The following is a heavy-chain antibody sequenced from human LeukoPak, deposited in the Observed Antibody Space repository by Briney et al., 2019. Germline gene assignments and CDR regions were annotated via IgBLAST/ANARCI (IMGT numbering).Heavy chain of an antibody. Sequence: ASVKVSCKASGYTFTSYGISWVRQAPGQGLEWMGWISAYNGNTNYAQKLQGRVTMTTDTSTSTAYMELRGLRSDDTAVYYCARSGPYCSGGSCHTGDYWGQGTLVTVSS. CDR2: ISAYNGNT. CDR3: ARSGPYCSGGSCHTGDY. V-gene: IGHV1-18*01. CDR1: GYTFTSYG. J-gene: IGHJ4*02. D-gene: IGHD2-15*01.